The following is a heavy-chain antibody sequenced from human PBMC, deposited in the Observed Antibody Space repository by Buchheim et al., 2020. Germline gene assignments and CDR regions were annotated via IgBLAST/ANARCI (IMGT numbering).Heavy chain of an antibody. CDR2: ISSSSSTI. V-gene: IGHV3-48*01. CDR3: ARDTYYYDSSGYCPFDY. CDR1: GFTFSSYS. J-gene: IGHJ4*02. Sequence: EVQLVESGGGLVQPGGSLRLSCAASGFTFSSYSMNWVRQAPGKGLEWVSYISSSSSTIYYADSVKGRFTISRDNAKNSPYLQMNSLRAEDTAVYYCARDTYYYDSSGYCPFDYWGQGTL. D-gene: IGHD3-22*01.